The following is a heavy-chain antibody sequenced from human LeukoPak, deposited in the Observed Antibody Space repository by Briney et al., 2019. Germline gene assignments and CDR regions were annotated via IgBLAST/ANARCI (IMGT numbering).Heavy chain of an antibody. CDR3: ARVSHYYGSGSYYNV. J-gene: IGHJ4*02. D-gene: IGHD3-10*01. V-gene: IGHV1-8*02. Sequence: ASVKVSCKASGYTFTSYGISWVRQATGQGLEWMGWMNPNSGNTGYAQKFQGRVTMTRNTSISTAYMELSSLRSEDTAVYYCARVSHYYGSGSYYNVWGQGTLVTVSS. CDR2: MNPNSGNT. CDR1: GYTFTSYG.